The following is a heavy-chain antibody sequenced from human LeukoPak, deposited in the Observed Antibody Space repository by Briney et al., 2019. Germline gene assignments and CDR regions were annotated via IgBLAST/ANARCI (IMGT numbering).Heavy chain of an antibody. CDR3: ASANPILLDYYYYYYMDV. Sequence: PGGSLRLSCTASGFTFTTYSMDWVRQAPGKGLEWVSSIDNSGTYIYYADSVKGRFTISRDNSKNSLYLQMNSLRAEDTAVYYCASANPILLDYYYYYYMDVWGQGTTVTVSS. J-gene: IGHJ6*03. CDR2: IDNSGTYI. CDR1: GFTFTTYS. D-gene: IGHD3-3*01. V-gene: IGHV3-21*01.